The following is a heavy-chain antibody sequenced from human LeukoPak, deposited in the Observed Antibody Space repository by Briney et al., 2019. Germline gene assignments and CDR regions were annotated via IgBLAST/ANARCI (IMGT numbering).Heavy chain of an antibody. D-gene: IGHD3-22*01. CDR1: GFTFSSYA. Sequence: PGGSLRLSCAASGFTFSSYAMSWVRQAPGKGLEWVSAISGSGGSTYYADSVKGRFTISRDNSKNTLYLQMNSLRAEDTAVYYCAKVSYYYDSSGSSSDFDYWGQGTLVTVSS. J-gene: IGHJ4*02. V-gene: IGHV3-23*01. CDR2: ISGSGGST. CDR3: AKVSYYYDSSGSSSDFDY.